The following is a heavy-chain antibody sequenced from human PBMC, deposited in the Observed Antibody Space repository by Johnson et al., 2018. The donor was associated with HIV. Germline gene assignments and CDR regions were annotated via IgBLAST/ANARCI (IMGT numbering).Heavy chain of an antibody. V-gene: IGHV3-30*19. CDR2: ISYDASNK. Sequence: QVQLVESGGGVVQPGGSLRLSCAASGFTFSSYGMHWVRQAPGKGLEWVAVISYDASNKYYADSVKGRFTISRDRSKNTVSLQMNSLRVEDTAVYYCARDDRPDGFDIWGQGTMVTVS. J-gene: IGHJ3*02. CDR3: ARDDRPDGFDI. D-gene: IGHD1-14*01. CDR1: GFTFSSYG.